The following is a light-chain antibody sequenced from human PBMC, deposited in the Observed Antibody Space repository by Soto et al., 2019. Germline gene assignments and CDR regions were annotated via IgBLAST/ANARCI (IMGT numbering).Light chain of an antibody. CDR3: QQYNNWPLT. J-gene: IGKJ1*01. CDR1: QSVTRS. V-gene: IGKV3-15*01. Sequence: EIVMTQSPATLSVSPGERATLSCKASQSVTRSLAWFQQKPGQPPRLLIFGASTRATGIPARFSGSGSGTECTLTINSLQSEDVAVYSCQQYNNWPLTFGQGTKVDIK. CDR2: GAS.